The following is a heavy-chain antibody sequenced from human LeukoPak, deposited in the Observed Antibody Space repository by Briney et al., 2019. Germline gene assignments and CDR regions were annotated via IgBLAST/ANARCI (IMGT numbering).Heavy chain of an antibody. D-gene: IGHD6-19*01. CDR2: INHSGST. V-gene: IGHV4-34*01. J-gene: IGHJ4*02. Sequence: NPSETLSLTCAVYGGSFSGYHWSWIRQPPGKGLEWIGGINHSGSTNYNPSLKRRVTISVDTSKNQFSLKLSSVTAADTAVYYCATSTGVAVAGQIDYWGQGTLVTVSS. CDR3: ATSTGVAVAGQIDY. CDR1: GGSFSGYH.